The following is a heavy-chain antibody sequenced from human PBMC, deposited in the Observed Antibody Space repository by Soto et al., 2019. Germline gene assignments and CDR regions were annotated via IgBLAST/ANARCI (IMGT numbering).Heavy chain of an antibody. D-gene: IGHD1-26*01. J-gene: IGHJ4*02. CDR3: ARERAASGSYSLFDY. Sequence: KQSQTLSLTCAISGDSVSSNSAAWNWIRQSPSRGLEWLGRTYYRSKWYNDYAVSVKSRITINPDTSKNQFSLQLNSVTPEDTAVSSCARERAASGSYSLFDYWGQGTLVTVSS. CDR1: GDSVSSNSAA. CDR2: TYYRSKWYN. V-gene: IGHV6-1*01.